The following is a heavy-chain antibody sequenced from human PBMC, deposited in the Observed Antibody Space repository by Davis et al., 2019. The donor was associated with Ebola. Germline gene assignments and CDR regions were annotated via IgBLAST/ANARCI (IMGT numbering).Heavy chain of an antibody. Sequence: GESLKISCSASGFTFSSYTMHWVRQAPGKGLECVSAIRSDGINTYYADSVKGRFTISRDNSKNTLYLQMNSLRAEDTAVYYCAKGDILGLWGQGTLVTVSS. D-gene: IGHD3-9*01. CDR2: IRSDGINT. CDR3: AKGDILGL. J-gene: IGHJ4*02. V-gene: IGHV3-64*04. CDR1: GFTFSSYT.